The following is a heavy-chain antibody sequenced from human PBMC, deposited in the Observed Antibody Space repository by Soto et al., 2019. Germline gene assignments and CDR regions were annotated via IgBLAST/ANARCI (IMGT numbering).Heavy chain of an antibody. CDR2: INRDSSII. CDR1: GFSFNSDY. V-gene: IGHV3-48*01. CDR3: LNGDYY. D-gene: IGHD2-21*02. J-gene: IGHJ4*02. Sequence: EEQLVESGGGLVQPGGSLRLSCAASGFSFNSDYMTWVRQPPGKGLEWVSSINRDSSIIYYADSVRGRFTISRDNAQNSLYLQMKSLSADDTAVYFCLNGDYYVGQGTLVTVSS.